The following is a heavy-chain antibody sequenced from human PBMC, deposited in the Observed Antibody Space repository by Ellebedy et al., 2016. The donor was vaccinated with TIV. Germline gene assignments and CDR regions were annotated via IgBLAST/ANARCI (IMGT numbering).Heavy chain of an antibody. CDR1: GFSLSSYY. CDR2: INEDGSLK. CDR3: AKEKVVIYNWFDP. D-gene: IGHD3-22*01. V-gene: IGHV3-7*03. Sequence: GESLKISXAASGFSLSSYYMTWVRQAPGKGLEWVANINEDGSLKNYADSVRGRFSISRDNSKNSVYLQMNSLRVEDTAVYYCAKEKVVIYNWFDPWGQGTQVTVSS. J-gene: IGHJ5*02.